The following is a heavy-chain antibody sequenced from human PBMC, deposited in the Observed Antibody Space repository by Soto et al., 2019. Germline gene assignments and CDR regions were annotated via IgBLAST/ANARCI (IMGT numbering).Heavy chain of an antibody. CDR1: GYSFTSYW. V-gene: IGHV5-51*01. CDR2: IYPGDSDT. D-gene: IGHD6-19*01. Sequence: GESLKISCKGSGYSFTSYWIGWVRQMPGKGLEWMGIIYPGDSDTRYSPSFQGQVTISADKSISTAYLQWSSLKASDTAMYYCARRLAVAGPYYYYGMDVWDQGTTVTVSS. J-gene: IGHJ6*02. CDR3: ARRLAVAGPYYYYGMDV.